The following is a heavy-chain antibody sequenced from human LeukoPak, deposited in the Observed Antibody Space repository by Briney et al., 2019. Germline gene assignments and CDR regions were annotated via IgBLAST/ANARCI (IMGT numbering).Heavy chain of an antibody. CDR2: ISAYNGNT. V-gene: IGHV1-18*01. Sequence: ASVKVSCKASGYTFTSYGISWVRQAPGQGLEWMGWISAYNGNTNYAQKLQGRVTVTTDTSTSTAYMELRSLRSDDTAVYYCARDWYYYDSYGDYVFDYWGQGTLVTVSS. J-gene: IGHJ4*02. D-gene: IGHD3-22*01. CDR3: ARDWYYYDSYGDYVFDY. CDR1: GYTFTSYG.